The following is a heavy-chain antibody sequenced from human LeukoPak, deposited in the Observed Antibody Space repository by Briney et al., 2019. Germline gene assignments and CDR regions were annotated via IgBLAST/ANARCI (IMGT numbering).Heavy chain of an antibody. CDR3: ARSLQALDAFDI. V-gene: IGHV3-21*01. CDR2: ISSSSYI. J-gene: IGHJ3*02. Sequence: GGSLRLSCAASGFTFSSYSMNWVRQAPGKGLEWVSSISSSSYIYYADSVKGRFTISRDNAKNSLYLQMNSLRAEDTAVYYCARSLQALDAFDIWGQGTMVTVSS. CDR1: GFTFSSYS. D-gene: IGHD1-1*01.